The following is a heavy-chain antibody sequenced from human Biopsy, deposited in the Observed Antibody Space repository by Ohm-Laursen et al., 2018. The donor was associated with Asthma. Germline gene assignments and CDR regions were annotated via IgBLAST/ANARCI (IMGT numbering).Heavy chain of an antibody. Sequence: GASVKVSCKASGGMFGNYAISWVRQAPGLGLEWMGGINPNGGATIYAQRFQGRVTMTRDTSISTAYMELSRLTSDDTAVYYCARGDSSNWSHYYFDYWGQGTLVTVSS. CDR3: ARGDSSNWSHYYFDY. CDR1: GGMFGNYA. D-gene: IGHD3-22*01. J-gene: IGHJ4*02. V-gene: IGHV1-2*02. CDR2: INPNGGAT.